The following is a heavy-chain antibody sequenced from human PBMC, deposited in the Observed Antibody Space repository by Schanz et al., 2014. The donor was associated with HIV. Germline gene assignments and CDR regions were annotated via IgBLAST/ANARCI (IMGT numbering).Heavy chain of an antibody. CDR2: IKEDGIEK. D-gene: IGHD5-18*01. CDR1: GFRFRSYW. J-gene: IGHJ4*02. V-gene: IGHV3-7*01. CDR3: AKSNGGDTAVVQYYFDY. Sequence: DVQLVESGGSLVQPGGSLRLSCAASGFRFRSYWMSWDRQAPGKGLEWVANIKEDGIEKYYVDSVKGRFTISRDNAKNSLYLNMYSLRAEDTAVYFCAKSNGGDTAVVQYYFDYWGQGTLVTVSS.